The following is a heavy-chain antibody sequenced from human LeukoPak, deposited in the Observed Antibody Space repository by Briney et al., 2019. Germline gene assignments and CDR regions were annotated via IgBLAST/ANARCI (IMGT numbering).Heavy chain of an antibody. V-gene: IGHV3-53*05. J-gene: IGHJ4*02. CDR3: ARGGDSSIWYYYFDY. CDR2: LYSAGST. D-gene: IGHD6-13*01. Sequence: GGSLRLSCAASEFSVKYNYMTWVRQAPGKGLEWVSLLYSAGSTNYADSVKGRFTISRDDSKNTVYLQMNSLRAEDTAVYYCARGGDSSIWYYYFDYWGQGTLVTVSS. CDR1: EFSVKYNY.